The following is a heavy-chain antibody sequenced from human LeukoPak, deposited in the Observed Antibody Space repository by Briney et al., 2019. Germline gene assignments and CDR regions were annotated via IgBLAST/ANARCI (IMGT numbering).Heavy chain of an antibody. D-gene: IGHD5-12*01. CDR1: GGSISSYY. CDR2: IYYSGST. V-gene: IGHV4-59*05. J-gene: IGHJ4*02. CDR3: ARRGGYSGYGPFDY. Sequence: SETLSLTCTVSGGSISSYYWSWIRQPPGKGLEWLGSIYYSGSTYYNPSLKSRVTISVDTSKNQFSLKLSAVTAADTAVYYCARRGGYSGYGPFDYWGQGTLVTVSS.